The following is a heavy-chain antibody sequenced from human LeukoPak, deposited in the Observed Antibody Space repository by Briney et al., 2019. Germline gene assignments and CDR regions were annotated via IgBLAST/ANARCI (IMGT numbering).Heavy chain of an antibody. V-gene: IGHV3-49*04. D-gene: IGHD3-9*01. Sequence: PGGSLRLSCTASGFTIGDYVMSWVRQAPGKGLEWVGFIRSKAYGGTIEYAASVKGRFTISRDDSKSIAYLQMNSLKTEDTAVYYCTRAKFDWLSYSDYWGQGTLVTVSS. CDR1: GFTIGDYV. J-gene: IGHJ4*02. CDR3: TRAKFDWLSYSDY. CDR2: IRSKAYGGTI.